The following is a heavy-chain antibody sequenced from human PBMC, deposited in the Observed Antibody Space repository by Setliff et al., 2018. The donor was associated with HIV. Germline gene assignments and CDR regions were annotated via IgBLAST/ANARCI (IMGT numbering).Heavy chain of an antibody. CDR2: LYTGGRT. D-gene: IGHD5-12*01. V-gene: IGHV3-66*01. CDR1: GFIVSENY. Sequence: GSLRLSCAASGFIVSENYMSWLRQAPGKGLEWVSVLYTGGRTHYGDSVKGRFTISRDNSKNTLFLQMNSPRAEDTAVYYCARRPGSGYGYFDYWGPGTLVTVSS. J-gene: IGHJ4*02. CDR3: ARRPGSGYGYFDY.